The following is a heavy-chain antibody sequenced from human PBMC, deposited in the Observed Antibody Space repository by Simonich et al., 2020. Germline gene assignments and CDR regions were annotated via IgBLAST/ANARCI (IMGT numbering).Heavy chain of an antibody. V-gene: IGHV1-2*02. D-gene: IGHD1-1*01. CDR1: GYTFTGYY. CDR3: ASSKRGYNWNDFDY. J-gene: IGHJ4*02. Sequence: QVQLVQSGAEVKKPGASVKVSCKASGYTFTGYYMHWVRQAPGQGREWMGWINPNSGGTNDAQKCQGRVTMTRDTSISTAYMELSRLRSDDTAVYYCASSKRGYNWNDFDYWGQGTLVTVSS. CDR2: INPNSGGT.